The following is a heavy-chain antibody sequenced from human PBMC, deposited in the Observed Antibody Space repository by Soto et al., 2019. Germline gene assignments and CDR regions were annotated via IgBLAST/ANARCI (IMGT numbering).Heavy chain of an antibody. D-gene: IGHD5-18*01. Sequence: SETLSLTCTVSGGSISSYYWSWIRQHPGKGLEWIGYIYYSGSTNYNPSLTSRVTISVDTSKNQFSLKLSSVTAADTAVYYCARHRYSYGVYYFDYWGQGTLVTVSS. CDR3: ARHRYSYGVYYFDY. CDR2: IYYSGST. CDR1: GGSISSYY. V-gene: IGHV4-59*08. J-gene: IGHJ4*02.